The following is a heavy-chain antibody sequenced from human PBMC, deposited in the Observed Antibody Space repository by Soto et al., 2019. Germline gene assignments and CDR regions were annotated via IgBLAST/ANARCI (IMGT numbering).Heavy chain of an antibody. D-gene: IGHD1-26*01. Sequence: QVQLVQSGAEVKKPGASVKVSCKASGYTFTSYGISWVRQAPGQGLEWMGWISAYNGNTNYAQKRQGRVTMTTDTTTSTAYMELRSLRSDDTAVYYCARDGWELLSAVLDYFDYWGQGTLVTVSS. J-gene: IGHJ4*02. CDR3: ARDGWELLSAVLDYFDY. V-gene: IGHV1-18*01. CDR2: ISAYNGNT. CDR1: GYTFTSYG.